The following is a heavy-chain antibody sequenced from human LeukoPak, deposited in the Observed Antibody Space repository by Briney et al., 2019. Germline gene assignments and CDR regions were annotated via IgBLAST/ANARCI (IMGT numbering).Heavy chain of an antibody. CDR1: GGPIIASY. D-gene: IGHD3-22*01. J-gene: IGHJ4*02. CDR2: THYSGTG. CDR3: ARVRFYDTTGYSTSYYLDY. Sequence: SETLSLTCAVSGGPIIASYWSWIRQPPGKGLEWIGYTHYSGTGNYNPSLKSRVTISIDTSKNRFSLRLTSMTAADTAVYYCARVRFYDTTGYSTSYYLDYWGQGALVTVSS. V-gene: IGHV4-59*01.